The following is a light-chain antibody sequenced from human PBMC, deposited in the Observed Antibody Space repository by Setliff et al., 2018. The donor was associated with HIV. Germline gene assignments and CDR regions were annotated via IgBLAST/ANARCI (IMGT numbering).Light chain of an antibody. CDR1: NSDIGGYNY. CDR2: EVS. J-gene: IGLJ1*01. Sequence: QSVLTQPASVSGSPGQSITISCTGTNSDIGGYNYVSWYQQHPGKAPKLVIYEVSNRPSGVSDRFSGSKSGNTASLSISGLQAEDEADYYYSSYRVTSTLFGTGTKVTVL. CDR3: SSYRVTSTL. V-gene: IGLV2-14*01.